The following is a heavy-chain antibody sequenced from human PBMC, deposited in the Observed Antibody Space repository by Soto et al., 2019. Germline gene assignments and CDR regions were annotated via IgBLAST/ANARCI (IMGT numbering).Heavy chain of an antibody. Sequence: EVQLLESGGGLVQPGGSLRLSCAASGFTFSSYAMSWVRQAPGKGLEWVSAISGSGGSTYYADSVKGRFTISRDNSKNTLYLQMNSLRAEDTAVYYCAKDGRVYCGGDCLFDYWGQGTLVTVSS. J-gene: IGHJ4*02. CDR3: AKDGRVYCGGDCLFDY. V-gene: IGHV3-23*01. CDR2: ISGSGGST. D-gene: IGHD2-21*02. CDR1: GFTFSSYA.